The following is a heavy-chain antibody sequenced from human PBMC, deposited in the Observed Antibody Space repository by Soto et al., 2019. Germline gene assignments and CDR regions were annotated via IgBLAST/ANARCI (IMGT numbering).Heavy chain of an antibody. V-gene: IGHV1-18*01. CDR3: AMVDNYVTPTPQDV. CDR2: ISPYKGNT. J-gene: IGHJ6*02. D-gene: IGHD3-16*01. Sequence: QVQLVQSGDEVKKPGASVKVSCKASGYIFVNYGIAWVRQAPGQGLEWMGWISPYKGNTPYATKVQGRLTMTTDTPTSTAYMDLVSLTSDDTAVYYCAMVDNYVTPTPQDVWGQATTVTVSS. CDR1: GYIFVNYG.